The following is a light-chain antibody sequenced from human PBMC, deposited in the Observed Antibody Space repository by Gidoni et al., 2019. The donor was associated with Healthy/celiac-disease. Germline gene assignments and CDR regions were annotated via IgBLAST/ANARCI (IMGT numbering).Light chain of an antibody. CDR1: QSVSRY. J-gene: IGKJ5*01. CDR2: DAS. Sequence: EFVLTQSPATLSLSPGERATLSCRASQSVSRYLVWYQQKPGQAPRLLIYDASNRATGIPARFSGSGSGTDFTLTISSLEPEDFAVYYCQQRSHWPPTFGQGTRLEIK. CDR3: QQRSHWPPT. V-gene: IGKV3-11*01.